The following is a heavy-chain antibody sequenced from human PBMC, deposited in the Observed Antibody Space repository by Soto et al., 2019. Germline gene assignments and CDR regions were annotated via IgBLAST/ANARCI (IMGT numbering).Heavy chain of an antibody. J-gene: IGHJ4*02. CDR1: GGSFSGYY. Sequence: QVQLQQWGAGLLKPSETLSLTCAVYGGSFSGYYWSWIRQPPGKGLEWIGEINHSGSTNYNPSLKSRVTISVDTSKNQFSLKLSSVTAADTAVYHCARGRPYDILTGLDYWGQGTLVTVSS. CDR3: ARGRPYDILTGLDY. V-gene: IGHV4-34*01. D-gene: IGHD3-9*01. CDR2: INHSGST.